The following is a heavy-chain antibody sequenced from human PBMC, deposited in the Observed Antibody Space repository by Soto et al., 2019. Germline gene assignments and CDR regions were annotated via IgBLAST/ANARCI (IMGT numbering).Heavy chain of an antibody. Sequence: QITLKESGPTLVTPTQTLTLTCTFSGFSLTTRRVGVGWIRQPPGKALEWLVIIYWDDDKRYSPSLKSRLAITKDTSKNQVVLTMTTLDPVDTATYYCAHVMITFGGVVGLDAFDVWGQGTMVAVSS. V-gene: IGHV2-5*02. CDR1: GFSLTTRRVG. CDR3: AHVMITFGGVVGLDAFDV. CDR2: IYWDDDK. J-gene: IGHJ3*01. D-gene: IGHD3-16*02.